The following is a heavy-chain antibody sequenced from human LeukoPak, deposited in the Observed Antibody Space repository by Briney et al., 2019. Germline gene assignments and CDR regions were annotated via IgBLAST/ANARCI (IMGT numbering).Heavy chain of an antibody. V-gene: IGHV3-33*06. CDR2: IWHDGSNK. J-gene: IGHJ4*02. CDR1: GFTFSSYG. Sequence: GGSLRLSCAASGFTFSSYGMHWVRQAPGKGLEWVAVIWHDGSNKYYADSVKGRFTIPRDNSKNMVYLEMNSLRAEDTAVYYCANNFDYWGQGTLVTVSS. CDR3: ANNFDY.